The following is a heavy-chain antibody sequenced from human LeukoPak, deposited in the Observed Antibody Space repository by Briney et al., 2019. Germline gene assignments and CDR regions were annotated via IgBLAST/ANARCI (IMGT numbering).Heavy chain of an antibody. Sequence: QPGRSLRLSCAASGFTFSSYAMSWVRQAPGKGLEWVSAISASGGSTYYADSVKGRFTISRDNSKNTLYLQMISLRAEDTAVYYCAKVAHYYGSGSYYEYYFDYWGQGTLVTVSS. V-gene: IGHV3-23*01. CDR2: ISASGGST. J-gene: IGHJ4*02. CDR3: AKVAHYYGSGSYYEYYFDY. D-gene: IGHD3-10*01. CDR1: GFTFSSYA.